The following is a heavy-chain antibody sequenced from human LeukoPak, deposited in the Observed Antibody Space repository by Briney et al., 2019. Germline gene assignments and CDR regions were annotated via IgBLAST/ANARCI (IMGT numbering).Heavy chain of an antibody. J-gene: IGHJ3*02. D-gene: IGHD2-2*02. CDR2: IRYDGSNK. CDR3: ARDLPSPLPAAIGAFDI. CDR1: GFTFSSYG. V-gene: IGHV3-30*02. Sequence: QPGGSLRLSCAASGFTFSSYGMHWVRQAPGKGLEWVAFIRYDGSNKYYADSVKGRFTISRDNSKNTLYLQMNSLRAEDTAVYYCARDLPSPLPAAIGAFDIWGQGTMVTVSS.